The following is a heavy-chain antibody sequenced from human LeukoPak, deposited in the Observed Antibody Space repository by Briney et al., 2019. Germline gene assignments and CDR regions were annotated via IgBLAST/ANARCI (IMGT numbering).Heavy chain of an antibody. J-gene: IGHJ4*02. V-gene: IGHV3-30*18. Sequence: PGGSLRLSCAASGFTLSTYGMHWVRQAPGKGLEWVAVISYDGSNTYYADSVKGRFTISRDNSKNTLYLQMNSLRAEDTAVYYCAKDSRIPAGGTEPSDYWGQGTLVTVSS. CDR2: ISYDGSNT. CDR3: AKDSRIPAGGTEPSDY. CDR1: GFTLSTYG. D-gene: IGHD6-13*01.